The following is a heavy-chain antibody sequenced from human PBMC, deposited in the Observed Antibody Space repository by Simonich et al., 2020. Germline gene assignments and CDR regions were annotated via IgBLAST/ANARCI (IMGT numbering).Heavy chain of an antibody. CDR2: IYYSGST. CDR1: GGSISSYY. D-gene: IGHD5-12*01. J-gene: IGHJ4*02. V-gene: IGHV4-59*08. Sequence: QVQLQESGPGLVKPSETLSLTCTVSGGSISSYYWSWNRQPPGKGLEWIGYIYYSGSTNYNPSLKSRVTISVDTSKNQFYLKLSSVTAADTAVYYCARHDRWLQFYFDYWGQGTLVTVSS. CDR3: ARHDRWLQFYFDY.